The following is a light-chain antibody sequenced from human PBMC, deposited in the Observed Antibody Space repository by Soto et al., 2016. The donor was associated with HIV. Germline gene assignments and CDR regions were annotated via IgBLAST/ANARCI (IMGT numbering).Light chain of an antibody. Sequence: DIQMTQSPSSLSASVGDRVTITCRASQSISSYLNWYQQKPGKAPKLLIYAASSLQSGVPSRFSGSGSGTDFTLTISSLQPEDFATYYCQQVNSFPRTFGGGTKVEIK. CDR2: AAS. CDR3: QQVNSFPRT. J-gene: IGKJ4*01. V-gene: IGKV1-39*01. CDR1: QSISSY.